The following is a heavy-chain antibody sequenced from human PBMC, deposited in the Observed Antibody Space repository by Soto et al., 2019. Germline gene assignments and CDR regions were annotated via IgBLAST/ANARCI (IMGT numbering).Heavy chain of an antibody. J-gene: IGHJ4*02. CDR3: ARDFPKYCTNGVCYGLDY. V-gene: IGHV3-30-3*01. Sequence: GSLSVSSAASGFTLSSYAMHWVRQAPGKGLEWVAVISYDGSNKYYADSVKGRFTISRDNSKNTLYLQMNSLRAEDTAVYYCARDFPKYCTNGVCYGLDYWGQGTLVTVSS. CDR2: ISYDGSNK. CDR1: GFTLSSYA. D-gene: IGHD2-8*01.